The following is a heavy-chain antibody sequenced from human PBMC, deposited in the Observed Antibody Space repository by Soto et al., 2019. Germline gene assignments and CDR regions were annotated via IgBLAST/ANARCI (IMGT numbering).Heavy chain of an antibody. CDR2: IYYSGST. CDR3: ARERRTYGGQDAFDI. Sequence: NPSETLSLTCTVSGGSISSYYWSWIRQPPGKGLEWIGYIYYSGSTNYNPSLKSRVTISVDTSKNQFSLKLSSVTAADTAVYYCARERRTYGGQDAFDIWGQGTMVTVSS. V-gene: IGHV4-59*01. D-gene: IGHD4-17*01. J-gene: IGHJ3*02. CDR1: GGSISSYY.